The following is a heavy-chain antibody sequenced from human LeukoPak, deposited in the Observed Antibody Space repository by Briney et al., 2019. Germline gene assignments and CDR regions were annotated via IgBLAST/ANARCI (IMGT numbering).Heavy chain of an antibody. CDR2: ISGSGGST. CDR1: GFTFSSYA. J-gene: IGHJ6*03. Sequence: GSLRLSCAASGFTFSSYAMSWVRRAPGKGLEWVSAISGSGGSTYYADSVKGRFTISRDNSKNTLYLQMNSLRAEDTAVYYCANGGSYPHYYYYMDVWGKGTTVTVSS. V-gene: IGHV3-23*01. D-gene: IGHD1-26*01. CDR3: ANGGSYPHYYYYMDV.